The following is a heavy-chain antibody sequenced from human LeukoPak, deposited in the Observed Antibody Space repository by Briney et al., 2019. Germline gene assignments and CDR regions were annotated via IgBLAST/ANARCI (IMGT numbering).Heavy chain of an antibody. Sequence: SETLSLTCTVSGGSISSGSYYLSWIRQPAGKGLEWIGRIYTSGSTNYNPSLKSRVTISVDTSKNQLSLKLSSVTAADTAVYYCARDRGVAAAVTFDYWGQGTLVTVSS. V-gene: IGHV4-61*02. CDR2: IYTSGST. CDR1: GGSISSGSYY. J-gene: IGHJ4*02. D-gene: IGHD6-13*01. CDR3: ARDRGVAAAVTFDY.